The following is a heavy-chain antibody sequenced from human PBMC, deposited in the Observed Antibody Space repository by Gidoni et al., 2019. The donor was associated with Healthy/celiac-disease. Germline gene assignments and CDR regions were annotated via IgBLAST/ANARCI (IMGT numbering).Heavy chain of an antibody. V-gene: IGHV3-7*01. CDR2: IKQDGSEK. Sequence: EVQLVESGGGLVQPGGSLRLSGAASGFTFSSYWMSWVRQAPGKGLEWVANIKQDGSEKYYVDSVKGQFTISRDNAKNSLYLQMNSLRAEDTAVYYCARDHSSGWYPYHYWYFDLWGRGTLVTVSS. CDR1: GFTFSSYW. CDR3: ARDHSSGWYPYHYWYFDL. D-gene: IGHD6-19*01. J-gene: IGHJ2*01.